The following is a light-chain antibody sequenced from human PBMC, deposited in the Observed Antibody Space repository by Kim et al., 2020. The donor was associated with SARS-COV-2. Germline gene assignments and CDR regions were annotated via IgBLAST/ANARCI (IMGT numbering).Light chain of an antibody. CDR1: SIGSKS. CDR3: QVWDSSGDHRVV. Sequence: GKTARLTWGGRSIGSKSVHWYQQMPGQAPVLVISYDSDRPSGIPERFSGSNSGNTATLTISRVEAGDEAGYYCQVWDSSGDHRVVFGGGTKLTVL. J-gene: IGLJ2*01. CDR2: YDS. V-gene: IGLV3-21*04.